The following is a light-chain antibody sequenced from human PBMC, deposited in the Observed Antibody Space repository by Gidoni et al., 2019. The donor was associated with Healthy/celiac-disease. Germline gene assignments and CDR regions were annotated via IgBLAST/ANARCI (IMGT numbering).Light chain of an antibody. V-gene: IGKV1-39*01. J-gene: IGKJ1*01. CDR2: AAS. CDR1: QSISSY. CDR3: QQSYSTPPRT. Sequence: DIQITQSPSSLSASVGDRVTITCRASQSISSYLHWYQQKPGKAPKLLIYAASSLQSGVPSRFSGSGSGTDFTLTISSLQPEDFATYYCQQSYSTPPRTFGQGTKVEIK.